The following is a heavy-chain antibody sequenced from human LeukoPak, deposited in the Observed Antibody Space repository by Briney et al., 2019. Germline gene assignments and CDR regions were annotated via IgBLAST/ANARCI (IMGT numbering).Heavy chain of an antibody. CDR2: IYYSGST. Sequence: SETLSLTCTVSGGSISSGGYYWSWIRQPPGKGLEWIGYIYYSGSTYYNPSLKSRITISVDTSKNQFSLKLTSVTAADTAVYYCARVGFGVIIPPYAFDIWGQGTMVTVSS. CDR3: ARVGFGVIIPPYAFDI. J-gene: IGHJ3*02. V-gene: IGHV4-30-4*08. CDR1: GGSISSGGYY. D-gene: IGHD3-3*01.